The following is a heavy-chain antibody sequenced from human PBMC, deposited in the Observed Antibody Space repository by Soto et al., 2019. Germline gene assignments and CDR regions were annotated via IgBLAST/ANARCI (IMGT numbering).Heavy chain of an antibody. V-gene: IGHV4-61*02. Sequence: GGSISGGDYHWSWIRQPAGKGLEWIGRIYTSGSTNYNPSLKSRVTMSVDTSKNQFSLKLSSVTAADTAVYYCARVGGYCSGGSCYSYYYYYGMDVWGQGTTVTVSS. CDR2: IYTSGST. CDR3: ARVGGYCSGGSCYSYYYYYGMDV. D-gene: IGHD2-15*01. J-gene: IGHJ6*02. CDR1: GGSISGGDYH.